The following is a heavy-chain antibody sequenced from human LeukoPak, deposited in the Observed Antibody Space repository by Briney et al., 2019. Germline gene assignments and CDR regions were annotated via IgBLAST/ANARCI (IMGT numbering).Heavy chain of an antibody. CDR2: IKQDGSEK. V-gene: IGHV3-7*01. J-gene: IGHJ4*02. D-gene: IGHD6-19*01. CDR1: GFTFSSYW. Sequence: GGTLRLTCAASGFTFSSYWMSWVRQAPGKGLEWVANIKQDGSEKYYVDSVNGRFTISRDNAKNSLYLQMNSLRAEDTAVYYCARASGWYIPSYFDYWGQGTLVIVSS. CDR3: ARASGWYIPSYFDY.